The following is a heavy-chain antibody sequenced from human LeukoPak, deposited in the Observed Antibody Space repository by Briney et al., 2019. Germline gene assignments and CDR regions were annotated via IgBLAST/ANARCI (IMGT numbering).Heavy chain of an antibody. D-gene: IGHD3-10*01. Sequence: SETLSLTCTVSDDSITIYYWSWIRQPPGKGLEWIGYIDHTGSTNYNPSLKSRVTISLDTSRNKFSLKLNSVTAADTAVYYCAKSNGYGLVDIWGQGTMVTVSS. V-gene: IGHV4-59*12. J-gene: IGHJ3*02. CDR3: AKSNGYGLVDI. CDR1: DDSITIYY. CDR2: IDHTGST.